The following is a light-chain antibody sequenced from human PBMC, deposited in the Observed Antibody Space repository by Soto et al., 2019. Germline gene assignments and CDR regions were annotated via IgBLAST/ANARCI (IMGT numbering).Light chain of an antibody. Sequence: DIQMTQSPSTLSASVGDTVTFTCRASQSIDSWLAWYQQKPGKAPKLLMYDASSLESGVSSRFSGSGSGTEFTLIISSLQPDDFATYYCQQYKASLLTFGGGTKVDIK. CDR2: DAS. J-gene: IGKJ4*01. CDR1: QSIDSW. CDR3: QQYKASLLT. V-gene: IGKV1-5*01.